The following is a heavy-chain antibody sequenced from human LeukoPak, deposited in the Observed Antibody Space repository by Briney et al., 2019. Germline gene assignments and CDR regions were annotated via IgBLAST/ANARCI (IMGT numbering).Heavy chain of an antibody. D-gene: IGHD3-22*01. CDR2: IYYSGST. J-gene: IGHJ4*02. CDR1: GGSISSSSYY. Sequence: SETLSLTCTVSGGSISSSSYYWGWIRQPPGKGLEWIGSIYYSGSTYYNPSLKSRVTISVDTSKNQFSLKLSSVTAADTAVYYCARGPSDSSGGFDYWGQGTLVTVSS. CDR3: ARGPSDSSGGFDY. V-gene: IGHV4-39*07.